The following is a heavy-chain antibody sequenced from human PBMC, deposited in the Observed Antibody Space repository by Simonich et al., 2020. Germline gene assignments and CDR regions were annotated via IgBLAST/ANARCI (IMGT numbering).Heavy chain of an antibody. D-gene: IGHD7-27*01. J-gene: IGHJ2*01. Sequence: EVQLVESGGGLVQPGGSLRLSCAASGFTFSSYGMHWVRQAPGKGMVGVASINSDGRSTSYADSVKCRFTISRDNAKNTLYLQMNSLRAEDTAVYYCAREAGDLWYFDLWGRGTLVTVSS. V-gene: IGHV3-74*01. CDR2: INSDGRST. CDR1: GFTFSSYG. CDR3: AREAGDLWYFDL.